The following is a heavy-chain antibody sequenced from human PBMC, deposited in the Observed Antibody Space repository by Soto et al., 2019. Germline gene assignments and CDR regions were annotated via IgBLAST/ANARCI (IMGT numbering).Heavy chain of an antibody. D-gene: IGHD3-22*01. Sequence: SLRLSCAASGFTFSSYGMHWVRQAPGKGLEWVAVIWYDGSNKYYADSVKGRFTISRDNSKNTLYLQMNSLRAEDTAVYYCARDLEEYYYDSSGYLPDAFDIWGQGTMVTVS. CDR2: IWYDGSNK. V-gene: IGHV3-33*01. CDR3: ARDLEEYYYDSSGYLPDAFDI. CDR1: GFTFSSYG. J-gene: IGHJ3*02.